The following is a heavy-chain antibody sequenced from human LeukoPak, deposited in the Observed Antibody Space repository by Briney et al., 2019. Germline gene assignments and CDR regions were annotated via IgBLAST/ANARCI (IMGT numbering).Heavy chain of an antibody. CDR1: GFTFSSYE. D-gene: IGHD3-10*01. CDR2: VSSSGSTI. J-gene: IGHJ4*02. V-gene: IGHV3-48*03. CDR3: AQEGYGSGSYDG. Sequence: GGSLRLSCAASGFTFSSYEMNWVRQAPGKGLEWVSYVSSSGSTIYYADSVKGRFTISRDNAKNSLYLQMNSLRAEDTAVYYCAQEGYGSGSYDGWGQGTLVTVSS.